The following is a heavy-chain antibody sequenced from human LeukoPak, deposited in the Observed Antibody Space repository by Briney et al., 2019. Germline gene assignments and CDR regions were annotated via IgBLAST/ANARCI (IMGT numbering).Heavy chain of an antibody. Sequence: SETLSLTCAVYGGSFSGYYWSWIRQPPGKGLEWIGSIYYSGSTFYNPSLKSRVNTSVDTSKNQFSLKLSSVTAADTAMYYCGSPLNGGSFRGAYDIGAKGTMATV. D-gene: IGHD3-16*01. J-gene: IGHJ3*02. CDR2: IYYSGST. CDR3: GSPLNGGSFRGAYDI. CDR1: GGSFSGYY. V-gene: IGHV4-34*01.